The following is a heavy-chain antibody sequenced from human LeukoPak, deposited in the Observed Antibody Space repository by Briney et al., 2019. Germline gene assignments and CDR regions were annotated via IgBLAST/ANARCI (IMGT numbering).Heavy chain of an antibody. Sequence: SETLSLTCAVYGGPFSGYYWSWIRQPPGKGLEWIGEINHSGSTNYNPSLKSRVTISVDTSRNQFSMNLNSVTAADTAVYYCAKGAGPPWFDPWGQGTLVTVSP. CDR2: INHSGST. V-gene: IGHV4-34*01. D-gene: IGHD6-19*01. CDR1: GGPFSGYY. J-gene: IGHJ5*02. CDR3: AKGAGPPWFDP.